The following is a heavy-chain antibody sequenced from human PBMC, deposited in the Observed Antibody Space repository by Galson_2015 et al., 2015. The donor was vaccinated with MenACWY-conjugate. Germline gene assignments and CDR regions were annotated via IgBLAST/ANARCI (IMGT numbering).Heavy chain of an antibody. CDR3: AKDARRTLAAFDL. CDR1: GFTFSNYA. J-gene: IGHJ2*01. D-gene: IGHD2-15*01. V-gene: IGHV3-30*18. Sequence: SLRLSCAASGFTFSNYAMNWVRQAPGKGLEWVALISYDGRNKYYADSVKGRFTISGDSSKNTLYLQMNSLRAEDTAVYYCAKDARRTLAAFDLWGRGTLVTVSS. CDR2: ISYDGRNK.